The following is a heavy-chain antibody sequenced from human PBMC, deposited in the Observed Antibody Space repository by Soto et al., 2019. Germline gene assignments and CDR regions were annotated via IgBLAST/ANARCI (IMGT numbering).Heavy chain of an antibody. D-gene: IGHD3-10*02. CDR3: ARHVRGAVTMNWFDP. CDR1: GGSIISSNFY. Sequence: QLQESGPGLVKPSETLSLTCTVSGGSIISSNFYWGWIRQPPGKGLDWIGSVEYGGSTYDNPSLKSRVTLSADTSKTQFSLKLTSVTAADTAIYYCARHVRGAVTMNWFDPWGHGTLVTVS. J-gene: IGHJ5*02. V-gene: IGHV4-39*01. CDR2: VEYGGST.